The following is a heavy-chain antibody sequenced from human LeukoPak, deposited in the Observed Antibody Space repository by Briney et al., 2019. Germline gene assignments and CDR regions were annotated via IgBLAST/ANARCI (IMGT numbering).Heavy chain of an antibody. Sequence: SSETLSLTCTVSGGSISSSSYYWGWIRQPPGKGLEWIGSIYYSGSTYYNPSLKSRVTISVDTSKNQFSLKLSSVTAADTAVYYCARQRTWIQLWVDAFDIWGQGTMVTVSS. V-gene: IGHV4-39*01. CDR3: ARQRTWIQLWVDAFDI. D-gene: IGHD5-18*01. CDR2: IYYSGST. J-gene: IGHJ3*02. CDR1: GGSISSSSYY.